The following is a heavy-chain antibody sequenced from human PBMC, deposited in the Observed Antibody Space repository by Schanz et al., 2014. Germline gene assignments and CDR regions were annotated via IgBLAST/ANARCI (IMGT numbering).Heavy chain of an antibody. CDR2: ISGGGGSA. Sequence: QVQLVESGGGVVQPGRSLRLSCAASGFTFSAYGMHWVRQAPGKGLECVSGISGGGGSAYYADSVKGRFTISRDNFKNTMYLQMNSLRAEDTAVYYCARGDMVRGVFDYWGQGTLVTVSS. CDR3: ARGDMVRGVFDY. D-gene: IGHD3-10*01. V-gene: IGHV3-NL1*01. J-gene: IGHJ4*02. CDR1: GFTFSAYG.